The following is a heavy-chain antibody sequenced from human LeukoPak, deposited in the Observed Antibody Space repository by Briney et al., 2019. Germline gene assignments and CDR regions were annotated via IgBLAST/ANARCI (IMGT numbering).Heavy chain of an antibody. Sequence: GGSLRLSCAASGFTFSSHWMHWVRQAPGRGPEWVANVNRDGSGTCYLDSVKGRFTISKDNAKNSLYLQMNSLRAEDTALYHCARNNGMDVWGQGTTVIVSS. CDR3: ARNNGMDV. V-gene: IGHV3-7*03. CDR2: VNRDGSGT. J-gene: IGHJ6*02. CDR1: GFTFSSHW.